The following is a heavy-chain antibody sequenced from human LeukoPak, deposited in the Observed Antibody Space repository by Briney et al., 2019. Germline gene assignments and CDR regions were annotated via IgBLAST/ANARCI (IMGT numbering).Heavy chain of an antibody. V-gene: IGHV1-18*01. Sequence: GASVTVSFTASGYRSPNYGITWVRQAPGHGLGWMGWISTYNGNTQYAQNLQGRVTLTTDSSTNTVYMELRSLTADDTAVYYCAIPAKGAYFYYYMDVWGEGTSVTVSS. CDR1: GYRSPNYG. CDR3: AIPAKGAYFYYYMDV. J-gene: IGHJ6*03. CDR2: ISTYNGNT.